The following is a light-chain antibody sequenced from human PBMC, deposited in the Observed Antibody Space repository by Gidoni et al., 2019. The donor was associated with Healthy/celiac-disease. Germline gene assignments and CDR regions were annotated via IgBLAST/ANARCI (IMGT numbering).Light chain of an antibody. J-gene: IGLJ1*01. CDR2: EVS. Sequence: SALTQPASVPGSPGQSITISCTGTSSDVGGYNYVSWYQQHPGKAPKLMIYEVSNRPSGVSNRFSGSKSGNTASLTISGLQAEDEADYYCSSYTSSSTPYVFGTGTKVTVL. CDR3: SSYTSSSTPYV. CDR1: SSDVGGYNY. V-gene: IGLV2-14*01.